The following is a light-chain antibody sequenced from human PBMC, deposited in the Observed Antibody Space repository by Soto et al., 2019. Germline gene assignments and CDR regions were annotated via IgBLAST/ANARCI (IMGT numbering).Light chain of an antibody. CDR3: MQSTQLPPT. J-gene: IGKJ5*01. CDR2: EVS. V-gene: IGKV2D-29*02. Sequence: VMTQTPLSLSVATGQPASISCKSSQSLLHITGETFLFWYFQKPGQSPQLLIYEVSTRVSGVPDRSSGSGSGTDFTLEISRVETDDVGIYYCMQSTQLPPTFGQGTRL. CDR1: QSLLHITGETF.